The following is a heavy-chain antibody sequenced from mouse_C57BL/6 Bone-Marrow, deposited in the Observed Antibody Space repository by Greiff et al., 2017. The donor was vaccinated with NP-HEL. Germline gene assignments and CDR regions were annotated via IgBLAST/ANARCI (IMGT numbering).Heavy chain of an antibody. J-gene: IGHJ2*01. V-gene: IGHV14-4*01. CDR2: IDPENGDT. CDR1: GFNIKDDY. Sequence: VQLQQSGAELVRPGASVKLSCTASGFNIKDDYMHWVKQRPEQGLEWIGWIDPENGDTAYASKFQGKATITADTSSNTAYLQLSSLTSEDTSVYYCTRITTVVATGFDYWGQGTTLTVSS. CDR3: TRITTVVATGFDY. D-gene: IGHD1-1*01.